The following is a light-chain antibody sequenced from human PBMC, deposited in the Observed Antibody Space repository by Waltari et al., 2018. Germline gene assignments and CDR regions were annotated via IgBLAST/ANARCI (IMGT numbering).Light chain of an antibody. Sequence: QSVVIQSPSASGTPGQRVTIYCSGSSSNIGGNDVYWYQQFPGTAPKLLIYTNNQRPSGVPDRFSGSKSGTSASLVISGLQSEDEADYYCATWEDSLNGWVFGGGTKLTVL. CDR3: ATWEDSLNGWV. CDR2: TNN. V-gene: IGLV1-44*01. CDR1: SSNIGGND. J-gene: IGLJ3*02.